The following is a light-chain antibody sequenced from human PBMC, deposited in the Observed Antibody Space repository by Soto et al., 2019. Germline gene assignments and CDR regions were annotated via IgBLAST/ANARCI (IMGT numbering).Light chain of an antibody. J-gene: IGLJ2*01. CDR1: SSNIGNNY. CDR2: DNN. CDR3: GTWDSSLSAVV. V-gene: IGLV1-51*01. Sequence: QSVLTQPPSLSAAPGQKVTISCSGSSSNIGNNYVSWYQQLTGTAPKLLIYDNNKRPSGIPDRFSGSKSGTSATLGITGLQTGDEADYYCGTWDSSLSAVVFGEGTKLTVL.